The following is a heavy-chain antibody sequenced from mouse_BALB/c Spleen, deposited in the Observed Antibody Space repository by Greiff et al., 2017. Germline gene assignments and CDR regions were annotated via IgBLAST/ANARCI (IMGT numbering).Heavy chain of an antibody. CDR3: ARGDYGPYYAMDY. Sequence: VQLQQSGPELVKPGASMKISCKASGYSFTDYIMLWVKQSHGKSLEWIGNINPYYGSTSYNLKFKGKATLTVDKSSSTAYMQLNSLTSEDSAVYYCARGDYGPYYAMDYWGQGTSVTVSS. CDR1: GYSFTDYI. D-gene: IGHD1-1*02. V-gene: IGHV1-39*01. J-gene: IGHJ4*01. CDR2: INPYYGST.